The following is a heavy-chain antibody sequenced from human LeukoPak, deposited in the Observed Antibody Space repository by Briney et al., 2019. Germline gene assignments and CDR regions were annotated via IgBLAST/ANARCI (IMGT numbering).Heavy chain of an antibody. D-gene: IGHD4-23*01. CDR1: GGTFSSYA. CDR2: IIPIFGTA. V-gene: IGHV1-69*13. CDR3: AIGNGGNSWSGYWFDP. Sequence: GASVKVSCKASGGTFSSYAISWVRQAPGQGLEWMGGIIPIFGTANYAQKFQGRVTITADESTSTAYMELNSLRSEDTAVYYCAIGNGGNSWSGYWFDPWGQGTLVTVSS. J-gene: IGHJ5*02.